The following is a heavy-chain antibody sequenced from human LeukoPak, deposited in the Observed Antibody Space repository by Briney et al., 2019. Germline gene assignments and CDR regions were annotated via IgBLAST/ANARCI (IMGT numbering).Heavy chain of an antibody. D-gene: IGHD3-3*01. Sequence: PGGSLRLSCAASGFTFSSYGMHWVRQAPGKGLEWVEFIRYDGSNKYYADSVKGRFTISRDNSKNTLYLQMNSLRAEDTAVYYCAKGSLTAYYDFWSGYYGDYWGQGTLVTVSS. CDR2: IRYDGSNK. V-gene: IGHV3-30*02. CDR3: AKGSLTAYYDFWSGYYGDY. CDR1: GFTFSSYG. J-gene: IGHJ4*02.